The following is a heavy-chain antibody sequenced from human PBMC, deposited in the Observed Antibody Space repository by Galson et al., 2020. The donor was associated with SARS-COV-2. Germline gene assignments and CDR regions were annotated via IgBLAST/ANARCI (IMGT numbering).Heavy chain of an antibody. V-gene: IGHV1-2*04. J-gene: IGHJ3*02. CDR2: ISPDSGGT. Sequence: ASVKVSCQSSRCTFPAYYLHWVRQPPGQGLEWMGSISPDSGGTHYAQTFQGWVTMTRDTSISTANMELNRLRADDTAVYYCASRADKGAFGIWGQGTMVTVSS. CDR1: RCTFPAYY. CDR3: ASRADKGAFGI.